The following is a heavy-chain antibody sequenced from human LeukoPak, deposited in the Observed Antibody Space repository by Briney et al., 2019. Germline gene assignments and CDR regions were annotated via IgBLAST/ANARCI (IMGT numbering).Heavy chain of an antibody. D-gene: IGHD2-2*01. CDR2: INHSGST. V-gene: IGHV4-34*01. Sequence: SETLSLTCAVYGGSFSGYYWSWIRQPPGKGLEWIGEINHSGSTNYNPSLKSRVTISVDTSKNQLSLKLTSLTAADTAVYYCARAPHSYCSSTSCYPHYGMDVWGQGTTVTVSS. CDR3: ARAPHSYCSSTSCYPHYGMDV. J-gene: IGHJ6*02. CDR1: GGSFSGYY.